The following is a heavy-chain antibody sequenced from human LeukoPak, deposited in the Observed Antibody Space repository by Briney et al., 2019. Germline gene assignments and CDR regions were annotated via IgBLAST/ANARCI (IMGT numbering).Heavy chain of an antibody. D-gene: IGHD2-15*01. CDR2: IYYSGST. CDR1: GGSISSYY. Sequence: SETLSLTCTVSGGSISSYYWSWIRQPPGKGLQWIGYIYYSGSTNYNPSLKSRVTISVDTSKNQFSLKLSSVTAADTAVYYCARTTEGYCRGRSCYSYYYYMDVWGKGTTVTVSS. V-gene: IGHV4-59*01. J-gene: IGHJ6*03. CDR3: ARTTEGYCRGRSCYSYYYYMDV.